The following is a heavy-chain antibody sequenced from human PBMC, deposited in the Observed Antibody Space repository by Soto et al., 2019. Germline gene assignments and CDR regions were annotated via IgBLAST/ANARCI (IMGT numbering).Heavy chain of an antibody. CDR3: AHGRYNYPSPYYMDV. CDR2: IYWDDDK. Sequence: SGPTLVKATQTLTLTCTFSGFSFPTSGVGVAWFRQPPGKALEWLALIYWDDDKRYSPSLKNRLTITKDTSKDQVVLTMTDMDPVDTATYYCAHGRYNYPSPYYMDVWGKGTSVTVSS. J-gene: IGHJ6*03. CDR1: GFSFPTSGVG. D-gene: IGHD1-20*01. V-gene: IGHV2-5*02.